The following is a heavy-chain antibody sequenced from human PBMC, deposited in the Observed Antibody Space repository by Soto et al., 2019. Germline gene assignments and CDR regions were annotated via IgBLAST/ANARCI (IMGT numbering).Heavy chain of an antibody. Sequence: GSLRLSCAASEFTFSSYAMSWVRQAPGRGLEWVSAISGSGSSSYYADSVKGRFTISRDNSKNTLYLQMNSLRAEDTAVYYCAKCSPRYSSGLKAYYFDHWGQGTLVTVSS. V-gene: IGHV3-23*01. CDR1: EFTFSSYA. J-gene: IGHJ4*02. D-gene: IGHD6-19*01. CDR3: AKCSPRYSSGLKAYYFDH. CDR2: ISGSGSSS.